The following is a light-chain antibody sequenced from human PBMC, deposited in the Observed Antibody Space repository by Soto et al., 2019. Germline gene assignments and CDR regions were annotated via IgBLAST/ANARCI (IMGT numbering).Light chain of an antibody. J-gene: IGLJ1*01. Sequence: QSVLTQPASVSGSPGQSITISCTGTSSDVGSYNLVSWYQQHPGKAPKLMIYEVSKRPSGVSNRFSGSKSGNTASLTISGLQAEDEADYYCCSYAGSSPHVFVTVYRVTVL. CDR2: EVS. CDR3: CSYAGSSPHV. CDR1: SSDVGSYNL. V-gene: IGLV2-23*02.